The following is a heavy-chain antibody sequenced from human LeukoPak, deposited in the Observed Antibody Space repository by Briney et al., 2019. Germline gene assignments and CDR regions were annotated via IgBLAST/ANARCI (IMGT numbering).Heavy chain of an antibody. V-gene: IGHV3-74*01. Sequence: GGSLGLSCGASGFTFSSYWMLWVRQAPGRGLVCVLRIHSDGSTTSYADSVKGRFTISRDNANNTLYLQMNSLRAEDTAVYYCARNPTNYYYYYYMDVWGKGTTVTVSS. CDR2: IHSDGSTT. J-gene: IGHJ6*03. CDR1: GFTFSSYW. CDR3: ARNPTNYYYYYYMDV.